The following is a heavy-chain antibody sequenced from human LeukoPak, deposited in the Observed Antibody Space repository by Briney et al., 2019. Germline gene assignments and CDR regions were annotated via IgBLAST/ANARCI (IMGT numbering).Heavy chain of an antibody. CDR2: IYYSGST. CDR3: ARLPISSGWFWGFDY. Sequence: SETLSLTCTVSGGSISSYYWSWIRQPPGKGLEWIGYIYYSGSTNHNPSLKSRVTISVDTSKNQFSLKLSSVTAADTAVYYCARLPISSGWFWGFDYWGQGTLVTVSS. D-gene: IGHD6-19*01. CDR1: GGSISSYY. J-gene: IGHJ4*02. V-gene: IGHV4-59*08.